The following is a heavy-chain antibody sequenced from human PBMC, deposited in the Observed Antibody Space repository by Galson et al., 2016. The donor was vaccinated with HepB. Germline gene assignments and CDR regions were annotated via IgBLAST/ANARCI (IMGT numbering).Heavy chain of an antibody. CDR1: GFAFGSYG. CDR3: AKDPTSGWPHFYGMDV. CDR2: ISYDGNNE. Sequence: SLRLSCAASGFAFGSYGMHWVRQVPGKGLEWVAVISYDGNNEYYADSVKGRFTISRDNPKNTLYLQMSSLRAADTALYYCAKDPTSGWPHFYGMDVWGKGTTVIVS. D-gene: IGHD6-19*01. V-gene: IGHV3-30*18. J-gene: IGHJ6*04.